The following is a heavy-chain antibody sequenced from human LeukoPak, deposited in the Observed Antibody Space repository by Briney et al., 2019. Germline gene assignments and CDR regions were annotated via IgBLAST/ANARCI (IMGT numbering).Heavy chain of an antibody. V-gene: IGHV3-66*02. CDR3: ARALIVGGGGGFYFDY. Sequence: PGGSLRLSCAASGFTVSSNYMSWVRQAPGKGLEWVSVIYSGGSTYYADSVKGRFTISRDNSKNTLYLQMNSLRAENTAVYYCARALIVGGGGGFYFDYWGQGTLVTGSS. CDR2: IYSGGST. CDR1: GFTVSSNY. J-gene: IGHJ4*02. D-gene: IGHD1-26*01.